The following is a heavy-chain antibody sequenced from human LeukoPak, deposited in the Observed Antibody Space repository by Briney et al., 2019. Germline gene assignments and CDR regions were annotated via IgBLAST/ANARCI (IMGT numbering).Heavy chain of an antibody. Sequence: PGGSLRLSCAASGFTFSNAWMSWVRQAPGKGLEWVGRIKSKTDGGTTDYAAPVKGRFTISRDDSKNTLFLQMKSLRAEDTAVYYCTREGYYAFDIWGQGTMVTVSS. CDR3: TREGYYAFDI. J-gene: IGHJ3*02. V-gene: IGHV3-15*01. CDR1: GFTFSNAW. D-gene: IGHD3-22*01. CDR2: IKSKTDGGTT.